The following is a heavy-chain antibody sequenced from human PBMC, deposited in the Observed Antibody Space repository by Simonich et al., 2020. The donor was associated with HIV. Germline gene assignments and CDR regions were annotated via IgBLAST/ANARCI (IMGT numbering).Heavy chain of an antibody. CDR2: ISEYKGNT. J-gene: IGHJ4*02. Sequence: QVQLVQSGAEVKKPGASVKVSCKASGYTFTSYGISWVRQAPGQGLEWMGWISEYKGNTNYAQKLQGRVTMTTDTSTSTAYMELRSLRSDDTAVYHCARSHSYDSSSYLDYWGQGTLVTVSS. V-gene: IGHV1-18*01. CDR3: ARSHSYDSSSYLDY. D-gene: IGHD3-22*01. CDR1: GYTFTSYG.